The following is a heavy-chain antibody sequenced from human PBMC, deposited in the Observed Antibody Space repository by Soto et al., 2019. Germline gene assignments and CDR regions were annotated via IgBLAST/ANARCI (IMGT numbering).Heavy chain of an antibody. Sequence: GGSLRLSCAASGFTFSSYGMHWVRQAPGKGLEWMAVISYDGSNKYYADSVKGRFTISRDNSKNTLYLQMNSLRAEDTAVYYCAKSLRSGTHYYYGMDVWGQGTTVTVSS. CDR1: GFTFSSYG. CDR2: ISYDGSNK. J-gene: IGHJ6*02. V-gene: IGHV3-30*18. D-gene: IGHD1-1*01. CDR3: AKSLRSGTHYYYGMDV.